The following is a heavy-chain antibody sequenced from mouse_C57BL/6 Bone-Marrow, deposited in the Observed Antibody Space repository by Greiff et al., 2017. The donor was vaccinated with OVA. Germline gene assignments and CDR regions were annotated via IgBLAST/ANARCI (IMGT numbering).Heavy chain of an antibody. J-gene: IGHJ3*01. CDR3: ARIYDGYYVRFAY. V-gene: IGHV1-26*01. CDR1: GYTFTDYY. D-gene: IGHD2-3*01. Sequence: EVQLQQSGPELVKPGASVKISCKASGYTFTDYYMNWVKQSHGKSLEWIGDINPNNGGTSYNQKFKGKATLTVDKSSSTAYMELRSLTSEDSAVYYCARIYDGYYVRFAYWGQGTLVTVSA. CDR2: INPNNGGT.